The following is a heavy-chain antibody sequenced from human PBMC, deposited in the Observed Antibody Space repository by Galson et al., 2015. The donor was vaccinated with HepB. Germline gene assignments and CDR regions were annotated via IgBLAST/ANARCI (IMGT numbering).Heavy chain of an antibody. CDR3: ARPIYCSVTTCSGPLHV. CDR2: TDNRGGT. V-gene: IGHV4-34*01. CDR1: GGSFSAYY. J-gene: IGHJ6*04. D-gene: IGHD2-8*02. Sequence: ETLSLSCDVDGGSFSAYYWSWIRQSPGTGLEWIGETDNRGGTTYNPSLKSRVTISVDTAKNQFSLKLTSVTAADTAVYFCARPIYCSVTTCSGPLHVWGTGTTVTVSS.